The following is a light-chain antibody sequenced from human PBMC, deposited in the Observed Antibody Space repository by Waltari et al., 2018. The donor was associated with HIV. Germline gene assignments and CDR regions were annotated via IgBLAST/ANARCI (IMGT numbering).Light chain of an antibody. J-gene: IGKJ2*01. V-gene: IGKV3-15*01. CDR1: HNINIH. CDR3: QQYHGWPST. Sequence: EIVMTQSPATLSLYPGESATLSCRASHNINIHVAWYQQRPGQAPRLLVYGASIRAIGVPGRFSGNGSGTEFSLTISGRQSEDYAVYYCQQYHGWPSTFGQGTNLEI. CDR2: GAS.